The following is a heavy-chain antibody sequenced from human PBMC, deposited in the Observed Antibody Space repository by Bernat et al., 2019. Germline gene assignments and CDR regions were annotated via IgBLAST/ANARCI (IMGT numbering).Heavy chain of an antibody. CDR3: TTDPYGDYAYYYYGMDV. D-gene: IGHD4-17*01. CDR1: GFTFSNAW. J-gene: IGHJ6*02. Sequence: VQLVESGGGVVQPGGSLRLSCAASGFTFSNAWMSWVRQAPGKGLEWVGRIKSKTDGGTTDYAAPVKGRFTISRDDSKNTLYLQMNSLKTEDTAVYYCTTDPYGDYAYYYYGMDVWGQGTTVTVSS. CDR2: IKSKTDGGTT. V-gene: IGHV3-15*01.